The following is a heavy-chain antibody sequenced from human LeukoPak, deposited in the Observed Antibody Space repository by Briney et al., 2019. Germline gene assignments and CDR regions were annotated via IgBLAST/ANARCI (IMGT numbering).Heavy chain of an antibody. V-gene: IGHV4-39*02. J-gene: IGHJ4*02. CDR3: ARERGYSSPNPDY. CDR2: IYYSGST. D-gene: IGHD6-13*01. CDR1: GGSISSSSYY. Sequence: SSETLSLTCTVSGGSISSSSYYWGWIRQPPGKGLEWIGSIYYSGSTYYNPSLKSRVTISVDTSKNQFSLKLSSVTAADTAVYYCARERGYSSPNPDYWGQGTLVTVSS.